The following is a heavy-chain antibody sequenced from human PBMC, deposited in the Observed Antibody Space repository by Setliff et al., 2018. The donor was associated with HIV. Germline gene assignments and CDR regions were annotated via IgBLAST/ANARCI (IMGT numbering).Heavy chain of an antibody. V-gene: IGHV3-30*01. Sequence: GGSLRLSCAASGFIFSSYAMHWVRQAPGKGLEWVAVMSYDGNNKYYADSVKGRFTISRDNSKNTLFLQMNSLRPEDTAVYYCARSKISGSNHETYGFDVWGQGTTVTVSS. CDR3: ARSKISGSNHETYGFDV. D-gene: IGHD1-26*01. CDR2: MSYDGNNK. J-gene: IGHJ6*02. CDR1: GFIFSSYA.